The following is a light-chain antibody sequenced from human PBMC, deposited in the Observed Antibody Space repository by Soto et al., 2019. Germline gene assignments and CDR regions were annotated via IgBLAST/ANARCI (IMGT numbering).Light chain of an antibody. CDR1: KLGDKY. CDR2: RDS. V-gene: IGLV3-1*01. CDR3: QAWDSSTGVV. Sequence: SSELTQPPSVSVSPGQTASITCSGDKLGDKYACWYQQKPGQSPVLVIYRDSKRPSGIPERFSGSNSGNTATLTISGTQAMDEADYYCQAWDSSTGVVFGGGTKLTVL. J-gene: IGLJ2*01.